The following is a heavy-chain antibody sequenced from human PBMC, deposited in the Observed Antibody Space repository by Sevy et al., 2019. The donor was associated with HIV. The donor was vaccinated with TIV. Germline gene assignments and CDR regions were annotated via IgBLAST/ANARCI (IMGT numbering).Heavy chain of an antibody. J-gene: IGHJ6*02. CDR3: ARVRDEWGPEGMDV. Sequence: GGSLRLSCAASGFPFGSYSMHWVRHAAGKGLEWVAVISYDGDNKLYADSVKGRFIISRDIAKNSLYLQMNSLRDEDTAVYYCARVRDEWGPEGMDVWGQGTTVTVSS. V-gene: IGHV3-30*04. CDR2: ISYDGDNK. D-gene: IGHD3-10*01. CDR1: GFPFGSYS.